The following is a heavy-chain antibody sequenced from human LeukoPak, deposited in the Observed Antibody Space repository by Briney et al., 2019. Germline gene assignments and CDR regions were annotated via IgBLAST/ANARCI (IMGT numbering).Heavy chain of an antibody. J-gene: IGHJ2*01. Sequence: GGSLRPSCAASGFTFSSYWMQWVRQAPGKGLEWVANIKEDGSKTNYVDSVKGRFTISRDNVKNSLYLQMNSLGAEDTAVYYCARRYFDLWGRGTLVTVSS. CDR2: IKEDGSKT. CDR3: ARRYFDL. V-gene: IGHV3-7*01. CDR1: GFTFSSYW.